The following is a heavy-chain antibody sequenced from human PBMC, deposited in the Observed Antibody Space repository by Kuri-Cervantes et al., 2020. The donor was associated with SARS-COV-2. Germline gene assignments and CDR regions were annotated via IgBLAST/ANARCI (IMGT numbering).Heavy chain of an antibody. D-gene: IGHD3-3*01. V-gene: IGHV4-39*07. CDR3: ARALWSGYCTFDI. J-gene: IGHJ3*02. CDR2: IYYSGST. Sequence: GSLRLSCTVSGGSISSNSYYWGWIRQPPGKGLEWIGSIYYSGSTNYNPSLKSRVTISVDTSKNQFSLKLSSVTAADTAVYYCARALWSGYCTFDIWGQGTMVTVSS. CDR1: GGSISSNSYY.